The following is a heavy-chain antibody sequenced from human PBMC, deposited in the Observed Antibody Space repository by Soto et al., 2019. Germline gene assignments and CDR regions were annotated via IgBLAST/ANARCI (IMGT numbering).Heavy chain of an antibody. CDR1: GGSISSSSYY. V-gene: IGHV4-39*01. CDR3: ARQGGNWDWYFDL. J-gene: IGHJ2*01. D-gene: IGHD2-15*01. CDR2: IYYSGST. Sequence: QLQLQESGPGLVKPSETLSLTCTVSGGSISSSSYYWGWIRQPPGKGLEWIGSIYYSGSTYYNPSLKSRVTISVDTSKNQFSLKLSSVTAADTAVYYCARQGGNWDWYFDLWGRGTLVTVSS.